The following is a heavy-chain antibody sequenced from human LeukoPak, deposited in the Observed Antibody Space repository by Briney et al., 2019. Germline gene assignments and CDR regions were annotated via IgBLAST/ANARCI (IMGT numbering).Heavy chain of an antibody. CDR1: GGSISSYY. D-gene: IGHD6-19*01. Sequence: SETLSLTCTVSGGSISSYYWSWIRQPAGKGLEWIGRIYTSGSTNYNPSLKSRVTISVDTSKNQFSLKLSSVTAADTAVYYCARDLGSGWYVGYYYYYMDVWGKGTTVTVSS. CDR2: IYTSGST. V-gene: IGHV4-4*07. CDR3: ARDLGSGWYVGYYYYYMDV. J-gene: IGHJ6*03.